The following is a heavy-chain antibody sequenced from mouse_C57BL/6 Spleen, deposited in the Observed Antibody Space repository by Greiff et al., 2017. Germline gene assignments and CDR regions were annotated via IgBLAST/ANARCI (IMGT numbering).Heavy chain of an antibody. Sequence: EVQVVESGGGLVKPGGSLKLSCAASGFTFSSYAMSWVRQTPDKRLEWVATISDGGSYTYYPDNVKGRFTISRDNAKNNLYLQMSHLKSEDTAMYYCARDRATVVATGAMDYWGQGTSVTVSS. CDR2: ISDGGSYT. CDR1: GFTFSSYA. J-gene: IGHJ4*01. D-gene: IGHD1-1*01. CDR3: ARDRATVVATGAMDY. V-gene: IGHV5-4*01.